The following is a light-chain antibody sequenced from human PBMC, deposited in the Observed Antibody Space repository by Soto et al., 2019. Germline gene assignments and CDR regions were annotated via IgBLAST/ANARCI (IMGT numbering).Light chain of an antibody. CDR1: SSDVGGFNS. Sequence: QSVLTQPASVSGSPGLWITISCSGTSSDVGGFNSVSWYQQHPGKAPKLMIYDVNKRPSGGPDRFSGSKSGSRPSRNICGLKSEDEADYYCCSDAGSYSYGSATGTKVTVL. CDR2: DVN. V-gene: IGLV2-11*01. J-gene: IGLJ1*01. CDR3: CSDAGSYSYG.